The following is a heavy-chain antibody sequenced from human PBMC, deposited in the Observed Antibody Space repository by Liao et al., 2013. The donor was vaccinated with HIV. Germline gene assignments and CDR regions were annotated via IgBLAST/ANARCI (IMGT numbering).Heavy chain of an antibody. CDR3: ARDPLPYYYDSSGYAFDI. Sequence: QVQLQQSGPGLVKPSETLSLSCTVSGGSISGFYWSWIRQSPERGLEWIGYIYYTGSTNYNPSLKSRVTMSVDTSKNQFSPKLSSVTAADTAVYYCARDPLPYYYDSSGYAFDIWGQGTMVTVSS. J-gene: IGHJ3*02. V-gene: IGHV4-59*12. D-gene: IGHD3-22*01. CDR1: GGSISGFY. CDR2: IYYTGST.